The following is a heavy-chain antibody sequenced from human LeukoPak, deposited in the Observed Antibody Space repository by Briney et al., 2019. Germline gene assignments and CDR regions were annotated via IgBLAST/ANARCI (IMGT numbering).Heavy chain of an antibody. CDR1: GLTVSGNS. J-gene: IGHJ6*01. V-gene: IGHV3-53*01. CDR3: ARVKNHSGLLY. D-gene: IGHD1-26*01. CDR2: TNSGGNT. Sequence: PGGSLRLSCVASGLTVSGNSMSWVRQAAGKGLEWVSTTNSGGNTYYGDSVRGRFTFSRENSTNTLYLKMNSMRAQDTAVYYCARVKNHSGLLYWGQGDPVTVSS.